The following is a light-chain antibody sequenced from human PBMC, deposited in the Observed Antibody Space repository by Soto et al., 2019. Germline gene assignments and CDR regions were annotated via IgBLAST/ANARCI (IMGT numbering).Light chain of an antibody. CDR2: DVS. Sequence: QSALTQPASVSGSPGQSITISCTGTSSGVGGYNYVSWYQQHPGKAPKLMIYDVSNRPSGVSNRFSGSKSGNTASLTISGLQAEDEADYYCSSYTRSRTYVVFGGGTKLTVL. V-gene: IGLV2-14*01. CDR1: SSGVGGYNY. J-gene: IGLJ2*01. CDR3: SSYTRSRTYVV.